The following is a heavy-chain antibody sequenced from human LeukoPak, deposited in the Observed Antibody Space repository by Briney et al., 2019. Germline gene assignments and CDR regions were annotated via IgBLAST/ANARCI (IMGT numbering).Heavy chain of an antibody. Sequence: PGGSLRLSCAASGFTFSSYAMSWVRQAPGEGLEWVSAISGSGGSTYYADSVKGRFTISRDNSKNTLYLQMNSLRAEDTAVYYCAKDLSVPIRGYYDSSAPDGYWGQGTLVTVSS. CDR2: ISGSGGST. CDR1: GFTFSSYA. V-gene: IGHV3-23*01. D-gene: IGHD3-22*01. J-gene: IGHJ4*02. CDR3: AKDLSVPIRGYYDSSAPDGY.